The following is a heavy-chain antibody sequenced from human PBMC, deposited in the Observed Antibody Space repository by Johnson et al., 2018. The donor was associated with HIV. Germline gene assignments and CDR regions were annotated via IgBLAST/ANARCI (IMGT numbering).Heavy chain of an antibody. CDR2: ISWNSGSI. D-gene: IGHD5-24*01. Sequence: VQLVESGGGLVQPGRSLRLSCAASGFTFDDYAMHWVRQAPGKGLEWVSGISWNSGSIGYADSVKGRFTISRDNSKNTLYLQMNSLRAEDTAVYYCAKDCGRWLQSDAFDIWGQGTMVTVSS. V-gene: IGHV3-9*01. J-gene: IGHJ3*02. CDR3: AKDCGRWLQSDAFDI. CDR1: GFTFDDYA.